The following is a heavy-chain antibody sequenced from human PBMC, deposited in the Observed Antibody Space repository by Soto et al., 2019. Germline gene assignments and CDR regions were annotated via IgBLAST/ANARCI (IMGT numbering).Heavy chain of an antibody. CDR3: ARKKTRTMGHYYGMDV. CDR2: INPNSGGT. D-gene: IGHD1-7*01. CDR1: GYTFTGYY. V-gene: IGHV1-2*04. Sequence: ASVKVSCKASGYTFTGYYMHWVRQAPGQGLEWMGWINPNSGGTNYAQKFQGWVTMTRDTSISTAYMELSRLRSDDTAVYYCARKKTRTMGHYYGMDVWGQGTTVTVSS. J-gene: IGHJ6*02.